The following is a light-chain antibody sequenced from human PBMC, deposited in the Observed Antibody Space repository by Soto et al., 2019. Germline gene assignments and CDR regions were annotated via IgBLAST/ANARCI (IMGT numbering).Light chain of an antibody. CDR2: DAS. J-gene: IGKJ5*01. CDR3: QQFINYPIT. Sequence: LTQSPATLSSFPGDRVTITCRASQGISRALAWYQQKPGKAPKLLIYDASALEGGVPSRFSGSGSGTDFTLAISSLQPEDFATYYCQQFINYPITFGQGTRLEIK. CDR1: QGISRA. V-gene: IGKV1D-13*01.